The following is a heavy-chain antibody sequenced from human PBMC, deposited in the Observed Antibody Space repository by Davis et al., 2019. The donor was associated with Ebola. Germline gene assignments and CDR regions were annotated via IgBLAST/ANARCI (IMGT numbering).Heavy chain of an antibody. CDR2: ISGSGGSK. J-gene: IGHJ6*04. Sequence: GGSLRLSCTDSVITFSSYAMTWVRQAPGKGLEWVSAISGSGGSKYYADSVKGRFTISRDNSKKTLYLQMNSLRAEDTAVYYCAKSGLSFGVVKYHYGMDVWGKGTTVTVSS. V-gene: IGHV3-23*01. D-gene: IGHD3-3*01. CDR3: AKSGLSFGVVKYHYGMDV. CDR1: VITFSSYA.